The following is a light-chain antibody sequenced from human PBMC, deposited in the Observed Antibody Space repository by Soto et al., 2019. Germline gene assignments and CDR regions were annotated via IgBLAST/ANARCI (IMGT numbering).Light chain of an antibody. CDR3: HQYDTYMYA. CDR2: AAS. J-gene: IGKJ2*01. CDR1: QSIRNN. V-gene: IGKV3-15*01. Sequence: EIVMSQSPATLSVSPGERATLSCRASQSIRNNLAWYQQKPGQAPRLLIYAASTRPAGVPARFSGTGSGTEFTLTITSLQSEDFAVYYCHQYDTYMYAFGQGTKVDSK.